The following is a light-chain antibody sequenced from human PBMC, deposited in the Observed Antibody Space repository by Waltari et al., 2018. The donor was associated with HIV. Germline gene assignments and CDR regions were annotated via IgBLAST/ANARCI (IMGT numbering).Light chain of an antibody. J-gene: IGLJ3*02. CDR1: SRDVGGYNY. Sequence: QSALTQPPSASGSPGQSVTISCTGTSRDVGGYNYLSWYQHHPGKAPKLMIYEVSKRPSGVPDRFSGSKSGNMASLIVSGLQAEDEADYYCSSYVGSNKWVFGGGTKLNVL. CDR3: SSYVGSNKWV. V-gene: IGLV2-8*01. CDR2: EVS.